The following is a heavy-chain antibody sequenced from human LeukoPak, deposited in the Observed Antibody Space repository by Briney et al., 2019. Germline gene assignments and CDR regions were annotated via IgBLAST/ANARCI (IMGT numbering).Heavy chain of an antibody. V-gene: IGHV3-33*06. CDR1: GFTFSSYG. D-gene: IGHD2-2*01. Sequence: GGSLRLSCAASGFTFSSYGMHWVRQAPGKGLEWVAVIWYDGGNKYYADSVKGRFTISRDNSKNTPYLQMNSLRAEDTALYYCAKGECSSTSCPLGGPWGQGTLVTVSS. CDR2: IWYDGGNK. J-gene: IGHJ5*02. CDR3: AKGECSSTSCPLGGP.